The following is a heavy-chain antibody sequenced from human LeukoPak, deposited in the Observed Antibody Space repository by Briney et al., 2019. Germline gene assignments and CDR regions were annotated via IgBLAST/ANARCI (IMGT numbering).Heavy chain of an antibody. D-gene: IGHD1-26*01. Sequence: ASVNVSCKASGYTFTGYYMHWVRQPPGQGIEWMGWINPNSGGTNYAQKFQGRVTMTRDTSISTAYMELSRLRSDDTAVYYCARFLGASVRYYSDAFDIWGQGTMVTVSS. V-gene: IGHV1-2*02. J-gene: IGHJ3*02. CDR2: INPNSGGT. CDR3: ARFLGASVRYYSDAFDI. CDR1: GYTFTGYY.